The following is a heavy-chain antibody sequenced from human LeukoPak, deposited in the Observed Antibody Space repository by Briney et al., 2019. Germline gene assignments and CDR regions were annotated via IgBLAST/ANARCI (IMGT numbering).Heavy chain of an antibody. CDR2: IYPGDSDP. V-gene: IGHV5-51*01. CDR3: ARAISSFQPRYIDF. D-gene: IGHD1-14*01. Sequence: GESLKISCKGSGYSFSIYWIGWVRQMPGKGLEWMGIIYPGDSDPKYSPSFQGQVTISADKSISTAYLQWSSLKASDTAMYYCARAISSFQPRYIDFWGQGTLVTVSP. J-gene: IGHJ4*02. CDR1: GYSFSIYW.